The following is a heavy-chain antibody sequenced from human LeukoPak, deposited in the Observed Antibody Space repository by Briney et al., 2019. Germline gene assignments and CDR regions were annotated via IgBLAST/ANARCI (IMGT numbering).Heavy chain of an antibody. CDR1: GYTFISHY. D-gene: IGHD2-2*01. Sequence: ASVKVSCKASGYTFISHYIHWVRQAPGQGLEWMGIINSSGGQTNYAQKFQGRVTMTRDTSTNTVYMELDGLTSEDTAVYYCAKGRFHCSSTSCPRAYFDYWGQGTLVTVSS. CDR2: INSSGGQT. J-gene: IGHJ4*02. CDR3: AKGRFHCSSTSCPRAYFDY. V-gene: IGHV1-46*01.